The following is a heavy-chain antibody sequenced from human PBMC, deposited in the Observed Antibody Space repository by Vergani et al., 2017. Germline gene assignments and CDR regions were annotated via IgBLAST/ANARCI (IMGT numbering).Heavy chain of an antibody. D-gene: IGHD6-13*01. V-gene: IGHV1-69-2*01. CDR2: VDPEDGET. CDR1: GYTFTDYY. J-gene: IGHJ4*02. Sequence: EVQLVQSGAEVKKPGATVKISCKVSGYTFTDYYMHWVQQAPGKGLEWMGLVDPEDGETIYAEKFQGRVTMTRDTSTSTVYMELSSLRSEDTAVYYCARAAGLDIAAAGIRYFDYWGQGTLVTVSS. CDR3: ARAAGLDIAAAGIRYFDY.